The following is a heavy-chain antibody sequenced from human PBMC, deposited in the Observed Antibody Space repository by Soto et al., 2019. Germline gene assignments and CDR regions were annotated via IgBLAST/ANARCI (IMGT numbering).Heavy chain of an antibody. Sequence: SETLSLTCGVSGGSLSGHYWSWIRQPPGKGLEWIGEINHSGSANYNSSLKSRVTISGDTSKNQFSLKMSSATAADTAVYYCTRGTYYFDYWGQGIRVTVSS. CDR3: TRGTYYFDY. CDR1: GGSLSGHY. J-gene: IGHJ4*02. CDR2: INHSGSA. V-gene: IGHV4-34*01.